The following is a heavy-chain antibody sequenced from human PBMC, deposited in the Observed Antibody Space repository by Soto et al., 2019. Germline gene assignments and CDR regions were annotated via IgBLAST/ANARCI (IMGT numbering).Heavy chain of an antibody. D-gene: IGHD3-9*01. J-gene: IGHJ4*02. CDR1: GGSINNYD. Sequence: SETLCLTCSVSGGSINNYDGSWVRQPPGKGLEWIGYIHYSGSTNYNPSLKSRVTISVDTSKNQFSLKMRSVTAADTAVYYCARTYYDIPDYFNYWGQGTQVTVSS. CDR2: IHYSGST. CDR3: ARTYYDIPDYFNY. V-gene: IGHV4-59*08.